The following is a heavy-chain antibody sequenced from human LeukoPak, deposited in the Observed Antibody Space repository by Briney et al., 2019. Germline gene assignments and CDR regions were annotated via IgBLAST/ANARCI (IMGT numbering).Heavy chain of an antibody. V-gene: IGHV1-2*02. CDR1: GYSFADYY. CDR3: ATNILVRDIINWFDP. J-gene: IGHJ5*02. D-gene: IGHD3-10*01. CDR2: IKPNSGGT. Sequence: GASVKVSCKASGYSFADYYMHWVRQAPGQALEWMGWIKPNSGGTRSAQKFQGRVTMTRDTSISTAYMELSSLRYDDTAVYYCATNILVRDIINWFDPWGQGTRVTV.